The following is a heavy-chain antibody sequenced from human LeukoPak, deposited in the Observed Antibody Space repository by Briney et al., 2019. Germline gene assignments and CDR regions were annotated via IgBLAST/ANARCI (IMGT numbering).Heavy chain of an antibody. Sequence: SSETLSLTCNVSGGSISGYHWSWIRQPPGKGLEWLGYIYYSGSSNYNPSLKSRVTISVDTSKNQFSLKLSSVTAADTAVYYCARVPRSYYYYYYMDVWGKGTTVTVSS. V-gene: IGHV4-59*01. CDR2: IYYSGSS. CDR3: ARVPRSYYYYYYMDV. J-gene: IGHJ6*03. CDR1: GGSISGYH.